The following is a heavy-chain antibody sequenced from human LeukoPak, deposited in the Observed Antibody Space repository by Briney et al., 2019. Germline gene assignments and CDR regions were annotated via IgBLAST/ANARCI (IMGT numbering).Heavy chain of an antibody. CDR3: AKDIMVRGVIGGYFDY. V-gene: IGHV3-11*04. CDR2: ISSSGSTI. Sequence: GGSLRLSCAASGFTFSDYYMSWIRQAPGKGLEWVSYISSSGSTIYYADSVKGRFTISRDNAKNSLYLQMNSLRAEGTAVYYCAKDIMVRGVIGGYFDYWGQGTLVTVSS. CDR1: GFTFSDYY. J-gene: IGHJ4*02. D-gene: IGHD3-10*01.